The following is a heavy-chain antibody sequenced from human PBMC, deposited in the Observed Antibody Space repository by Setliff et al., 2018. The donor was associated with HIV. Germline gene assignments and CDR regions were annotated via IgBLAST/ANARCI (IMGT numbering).Heavy chain of an antibody. CDR2: ISSSSSSYT. J-gene: IGHJ3*02. D-gene: IGHD2-21*01. CDR1: GFTFSDYY. Sequence: PGGSMRLSCAASGFTFSDYYMSWIRQAPGKGLEWVSYISSSSSSYTNYADSVKGRFTISRDNAKNSLYLQMNSLRAEDTAVYYCARHIGARASDAFDIWGQGTMVTVSS. CDR3: ARHIGARASDAFDI. V-gene: IGHV3-11*06.